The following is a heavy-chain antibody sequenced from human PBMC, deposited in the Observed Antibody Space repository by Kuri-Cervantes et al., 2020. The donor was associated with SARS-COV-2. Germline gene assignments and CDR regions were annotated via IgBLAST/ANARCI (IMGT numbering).Heavy chain of an antibody. CDR3: ARVALSRPWYSGYDFDY. CDR2: IYYSGST. CDR1: GDSISDYSYY. V-gene: IGHV4-30-4*01. J-gene: IGHJ4*02. D-gene: IGHD5-12*01. Sequence: SETLSLTCTVPGDSISDYSYYWSWIRQPPGKGLEWIGYIYYSGSTYYNPSLKSRVTISVDTSKNQFSLKLSSVTAADTAVYYCARVALSRPWYSGYDFDYWGQGTPVTVSS.